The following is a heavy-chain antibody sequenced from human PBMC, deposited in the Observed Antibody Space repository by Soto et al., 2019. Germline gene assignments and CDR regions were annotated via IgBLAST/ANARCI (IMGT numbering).Heavy chain of an antibody. CDR1: GFTFSDHY. CDR3: ARLKSNGCHSDL. CDR2: IRNKASSYTT. J-gene: IGHJ5*02. D-gene: IGHD2-8*01. Sequence: ESGGGLVQPGGSLRLSCAASGFTFSDHYMDWVRQAPGKGLEWVGRIRNKASSYTTEYAASVKGRFSISRDDSKSSLYLQMNSLKTEDTAVYYCARLKSNGCHSDLWGQGTLVTASS. V-gene: IGHV3-72*01.